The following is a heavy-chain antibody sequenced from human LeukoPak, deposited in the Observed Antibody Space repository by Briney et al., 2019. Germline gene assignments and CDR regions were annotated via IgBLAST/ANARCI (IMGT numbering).Heavy chain of an antibody. Sequence: ASVKVSCKASGYTFTGYYMHWVRQAPGQGLEWMGWINPNSGGTNYAQKFQGRVTMTRDTSISTAYMELSRLRSDDTAVYYCAREGCGSCYSDWLDPWGQGTLVTVSS. CDR1: GYTFTGYY. CDR2: INPNSGGT. J-gene: IGHJ5*02. CDR3: AREGCGSCYSDWLDP. D-gene: IGHD2-15*01. V-gene: IGHV1-2*02.